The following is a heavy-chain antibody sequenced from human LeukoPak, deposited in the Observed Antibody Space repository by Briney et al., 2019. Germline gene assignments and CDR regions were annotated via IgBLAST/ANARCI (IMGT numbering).Heavy chain of an antibody. CDR1: GYTFTSYD. J-gene: IGHJ6*03. CDR2: MNPNSGNT. CDR3: ARVGDSYYYYYYMDV. V-gene: IGHV1-8*03. Sequence: ASVKVSCKASGYTFTSYDINWVRQATGQGLEWMGWMNPNSGNTGYAQKFQGRVTITRNTSISTAYMELSSLRSEDTAVYYCARVGDSYYYYYYMDVWGKGTTVTVSS. D-gene: IGHD2-21*02.